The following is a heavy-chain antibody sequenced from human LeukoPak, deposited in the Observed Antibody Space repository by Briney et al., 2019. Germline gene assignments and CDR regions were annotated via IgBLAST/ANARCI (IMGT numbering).Heavy chain of an antibody. D-gene: IGHD3-10*01. CDR2: TSQSGST. CDR3: ARQTMVRGSNWFDP. V-gene: IGHV4-34*01. Sequence: SETLSLTFAVYGGSFSGHYWSWIRQPPGKGLEWIGETSQSGSTNYNPSLKSRVTISVDTSKNQFSLKLSSVTAADTAVYYCARQTMVRGSNWFDPWGQGTLVTVSS. J-gene: IGHJ5*02. CDR1: GGSFSGHY.